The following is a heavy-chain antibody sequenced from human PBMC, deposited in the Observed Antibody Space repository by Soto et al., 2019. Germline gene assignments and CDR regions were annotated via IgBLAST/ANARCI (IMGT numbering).Heavy chain of an antibody. CDR3: AKEGPITNWYFDY. CDR1: GFTFSSYG. J-gene: IGHJ4*02. V-gene: IGHV3-30*18. CDR2: ISYDGQVA. Sequence: QVQLVESGGGVVQPGRSLRLSCAASGFTFSSYGMPWVRQAPGKGLERVTVISYDGQVAYYADSVKGRFTISRDNSKNTLYLQMNSLRTDDTAMYYCAKEGPITNWYFDYWGQGTLVTVSS. D-gene: IGHD1-1*01.